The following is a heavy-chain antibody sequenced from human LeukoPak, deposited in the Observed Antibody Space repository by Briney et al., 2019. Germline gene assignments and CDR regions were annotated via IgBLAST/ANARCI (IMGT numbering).Heavy chain of an antibody. CDR1: GFTFSIYA. V-gene: IGHV3-23*01. Sequence: GGSLRLSCAASGFTFSIYAMHWVRQAPGKGLEWVSTIRTGGSATDYADSVKGRFTISRDNSKSTLYLQMSSLRAEDTATYYCSRDPNGDYVGAFDFWGQGTLVTVSS. CDR3: SRDPNGDYVGAFDF. D-gene: IGHD4-17*01. CDR2: IRTGGSAT. J-gene: IGHJ3*01.